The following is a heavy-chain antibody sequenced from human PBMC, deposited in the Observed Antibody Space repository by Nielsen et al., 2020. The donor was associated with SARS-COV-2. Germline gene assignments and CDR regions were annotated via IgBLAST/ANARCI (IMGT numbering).Heavy chain of an antibody. Sequence: GGSLRLSCAASGFTFSSYGMHWVRQAPGKGLEWVAVISYDGSNKYYADSVKGRFTISRDNSKNTLYLQMNSLRAEDTAVYYCAKPHSNYATWGYFDYWGQGTLVTVSS. D-gene: IGHD4-11*01. V-gene: IGHV3-30*18. CDR1: GFTFSSYG. J-gene: IGHJ4*02. CDR2: ISYDGSNK. CDR3: AKPHSNYATWGYFDY.